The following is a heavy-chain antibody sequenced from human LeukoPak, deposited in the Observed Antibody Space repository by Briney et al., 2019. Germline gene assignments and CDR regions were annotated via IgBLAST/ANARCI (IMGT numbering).Heavy chain of an antibody. V-gene: IGHV3-23*01. CDR1: GFPFSSYA. CDR2: ISGSGGST. J-gene: IGHJ4*02. D-gene: IGHD3-3*01. CDR3: AKSGVLRFLEWLLYFDY. Sequence: GGSLRLSCAVSGFPFSSYAMSWVRQAPGKGLEWVSGISGSGGSTYYADSVKGRFTISRDNSKNTLYLQMNSLRAEDTAVYYCAKSGVLRFLEWLLYFDYWGRGTLVTVSS.